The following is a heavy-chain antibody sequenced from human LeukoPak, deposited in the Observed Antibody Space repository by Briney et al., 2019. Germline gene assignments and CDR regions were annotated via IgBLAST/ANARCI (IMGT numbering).Heavy chain of an antibody. CDR1: GFTFDDYA. Sequence: GRSLRLSCAASGFTFDDYAMHWVRQAPGKGLEWVSGISWNSGSIGYADSVKGRFTISRDNAKNSLYLQMSSLRAEDTALYYCAKGVIAAAVPNWFDPWGQGTLVTVSS. CDR3: AKGVIAAAVPNWFDP. J-gene: IGHJ5*02. D-gene: IGHD6-13*01. V-gene: IGHV3-9*01. CDR2: ISWNSGSI.